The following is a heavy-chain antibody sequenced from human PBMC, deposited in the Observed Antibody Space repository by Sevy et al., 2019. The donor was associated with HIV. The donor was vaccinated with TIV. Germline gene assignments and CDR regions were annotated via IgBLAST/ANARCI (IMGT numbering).Heavy chain of an antibody. Sequence: GGSLRLSCVASGFTFSSYEMNWVRQAPGKGLEWASYISNSGTSMYYSDSVKGRFTISRDNARNSLYLQMNSLRAEDTAVYYCARDLPPSATTVAHFDCWGQGTLVTVSS. V-gene: IGHV3-48*03. CDR2: ISNSGTSM. CDR1: GFTFSSYE. CDR3: ARDLPPSATTVAHFDC. J-gene: IGHJ4*02. D-gene: IGHD4-17*01.